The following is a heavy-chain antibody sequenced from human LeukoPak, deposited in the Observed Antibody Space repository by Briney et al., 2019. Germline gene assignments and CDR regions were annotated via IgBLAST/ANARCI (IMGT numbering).Heavy chain of an antibody. CDR3: ARTTEGGYTYDYFYYYYMDV. Sequence: SETLSLTCTVSGGSFSTYYWSWIRQPPGKGLEWIGYIYYSGSTNYNPSLKSRVTISVDTSKNQFSLKLSSVTAADTAVYYCARTTEGGYTYDYFYYYYMDVWGKGTTVTISS. CDR1: GGSFSTYY. V-gene: IGHV4-59*01. J-gene: IGHJ6*03. D-gene: IGHD5-18*01. CDR2: IYYSGST.